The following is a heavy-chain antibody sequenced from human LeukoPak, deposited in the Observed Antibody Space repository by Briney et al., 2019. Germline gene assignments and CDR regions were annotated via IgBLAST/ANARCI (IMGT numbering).Heavy chain of an antibody. J-gene: IGHJ6*02. Sequence: KTGGSLRLSCAASGFTFSNAWMSWVRQAPGKGLEWVGRIKSKTDGGTTDYAAPVKGRFTISRDDSKNTLYLQMNSLKTEDTAVYYCATDQCELRLRYYYYGMDVWGQGTTVTVSS. CDR1: GFTFSNAW. V-gene: IGHV3-15*01. D-gene: IGHD4/OR15-4a*01. CDR2: IKSKTDGGTT. CDR3: ATDQCELRLRYYYYGMDV.